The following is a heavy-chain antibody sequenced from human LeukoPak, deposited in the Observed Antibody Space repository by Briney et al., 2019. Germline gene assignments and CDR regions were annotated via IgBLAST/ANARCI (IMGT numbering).Heavy chain of an antibody. CDR1: GYTFTSYG. Sequence: GASVKVSCTASGYTFTSYGISWVRQAPGQGLEWMGWISAYNGNTNFAQKLQGRVTMTTDTSTSTAYMELRSLRSDDTAVYYCARLYDILTDYYFDYWGQGTLVTVSS. CDR2: ISAYNGNT. J-gene: IGHJ4*02. CDR3: ARLYDILTDYYFDY. D-gene: IGHD3-9*01. V-gene: IGHV1-18*01.